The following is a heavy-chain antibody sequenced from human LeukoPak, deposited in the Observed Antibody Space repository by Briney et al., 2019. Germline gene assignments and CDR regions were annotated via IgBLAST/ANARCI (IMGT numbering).Heavy chain of an antibody. CDR3: AGSTVTTYQDAFDI. D-gene: IGHD4-17*01. J-gene: IGHJ3*02. Sequence: SETLSLTCTVSGGSISSYYWSWIRQPAGKGLEWIGRIYTSGSTNYNPSLKSRVTMSVDTSKNQFSLKLSSVTAADTAVYYCAGSTVTTYQDAFDIWGQGTMVTVSS. CDR2: IYTSGST. CDR1: GGSISSYY. V-gene: IGHV4-4*07.